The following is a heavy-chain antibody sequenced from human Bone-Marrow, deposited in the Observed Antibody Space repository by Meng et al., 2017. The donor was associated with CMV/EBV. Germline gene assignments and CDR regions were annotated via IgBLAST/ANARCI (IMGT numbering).Heavy chain of an antibody. V-gene: IGHV4-30-4*01. CDR2: IYYSGST. J-gene: IGHJ4*02. CDR3: IGGVVYGDYVGYFDY. CDR1: GGSIITGYYY. Sequence: VHLQASGPGGVNPLQTPAHTAPDSGGSIITGYYYWWWRRQPPEKGQEWIGYIYYSGSTYYNPSLKSRVTISVDTSKNQFSLKLSSVTAADTAVYYCIGGVVYGDYVGYFDYWGQGTLVTVSS. D-gene: IGHD4-17*01.